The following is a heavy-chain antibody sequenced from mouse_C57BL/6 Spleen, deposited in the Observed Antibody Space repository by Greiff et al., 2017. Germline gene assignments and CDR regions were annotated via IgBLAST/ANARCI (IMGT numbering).Heavy chain of an antibody. D-gene: IGHD2-1*01. J-gene: IGHJ3*01. CDR2: INPNNGGT. CDR3: AKSYYGNPAWFAY. CDR1: GYTFTDYN. Sequence: EVKLMESGPELVKPGASVKMSCKASGYTFTDYNMHWVKQSHGKSLEWIGYINPNNGGTSYNQKFKGKATLTVNKSSSTAYMELRSLTSEDSAVYYCAKSYYGNPAWFAYWGQGTLVTVSA. V-gene: IGHV1-22*01.